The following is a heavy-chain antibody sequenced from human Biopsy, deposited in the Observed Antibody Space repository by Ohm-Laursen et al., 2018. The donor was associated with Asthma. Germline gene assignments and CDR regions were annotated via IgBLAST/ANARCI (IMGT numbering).Heavy chain of an antibody. Sequence: SLRLSCAAFGFSFSSFAIHWVRQAPGKGLEWVGVISKGASTQDYADSVKGRFTMARDNSKNTLDLQMNSLREEDTAVYYCVRDGTDDAFDIWGQGTVVSVSS. CDR3: VRDGTDDAFDI. D-gene: IGHD1-1*01. CDR2: ISKGASTQ. CDR1: GFSFSSFA. V-gene: IGHV3-30*06. J-gene: IGHJ3*02.